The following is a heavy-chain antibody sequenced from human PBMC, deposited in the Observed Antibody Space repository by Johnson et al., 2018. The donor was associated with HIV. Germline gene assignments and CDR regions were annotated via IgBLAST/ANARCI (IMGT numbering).Heavy chain of an antibody. CDR3: ARAPGGWVGAFDI. V-gene: IGHV3-74*02. D-gene: IGHD6-19*01. J-gene: IGHJ3*02. CDR2: INSDGSST. Sequence: VQLVESGGGVVQPGRSLRLSCAASGFTFSSYWMHWVRQAPGKGLVWVSRINSDGSSTSYADSVKGRFTISRDNAKNTLYLQMNSLRAEDTAVYYCARAPGGWVGAFDIWGQGTMVTVSS. CDR1: GFTFSSYW.